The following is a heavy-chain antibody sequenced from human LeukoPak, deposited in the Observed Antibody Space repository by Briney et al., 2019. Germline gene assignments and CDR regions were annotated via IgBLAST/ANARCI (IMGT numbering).Heavy chain of an antibody. V-gene: IGHV1-2*02. CDR1: GYTFTGYY. Sequence: ASVKVSCKASGYTFTGYYMHWVRQAPGQGLEWMGWINPNSGGTNYAQKFQGRVTMTRDTSISTAYMELSRLRSDDTAVYYCARTTYYYDSSGYSYYFDYWGQGTLVTVSS. CDR2: INPNSGGT. J-gene: IGHJ4*02. D-gene: IGHD3-22*01. CDR3: ARTTYYYDSSGYSYYFDY.